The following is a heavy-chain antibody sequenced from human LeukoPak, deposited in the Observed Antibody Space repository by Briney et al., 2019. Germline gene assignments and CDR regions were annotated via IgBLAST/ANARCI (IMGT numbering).Heavy chain of an antibody. D-gene: IGHD3-10*01. CDR3: ARMTMVRVFDY. CDR2: IYYSGST. CDR1: GGSISSYC. Sequence: KPSETLSLTCTVSGGSISSYCWSWIRQPPGKGLEWIGYIYYSGSTNYNPSLKSRVTISVDTSKNQFSLKLSSVTAADTAVYYCARMTMVRVFDYWGQGTLVTVSS. V-gene: IGHV4-59*08. J-gene: IGHJ4*02.